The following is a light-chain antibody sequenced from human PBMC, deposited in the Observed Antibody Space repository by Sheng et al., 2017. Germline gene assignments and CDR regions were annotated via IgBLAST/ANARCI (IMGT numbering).Light chain of an antibody. V-gene: IGKV3-11*01. J-gene: IGKJ4*01. Sequence: EIVLTQSPVTLSLSPGERATLSCRASHTVGRYLAWYQQKPGQAPRLLIYDASNRATGIPARFXGSGSGADFTLTISSLEPEDFAVYYCQQRANWPLLTFGGGTKVEIK. CDR1: HTVGRY. CDR3: QQRANWPLLT. CDR2: DAS.